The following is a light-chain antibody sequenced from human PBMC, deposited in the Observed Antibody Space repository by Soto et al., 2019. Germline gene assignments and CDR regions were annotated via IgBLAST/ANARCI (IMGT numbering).Light chain of an antibody. J-gene: IGKJ4*01. Sequence: DIQMTQSPSSLSASVGDRVTITCRASQSISSYLNWYQQKPVKAPKLLIYAASSLQSGVPSRFSGSGSGTDFNLTISSLQPEDFATYYCQQSYSTPTFGGGTKVEIK. V-gene: IGKV1-39*01. CDR1: QSISSY. CDR3: QQSYSTPT. CDR2: AAS.